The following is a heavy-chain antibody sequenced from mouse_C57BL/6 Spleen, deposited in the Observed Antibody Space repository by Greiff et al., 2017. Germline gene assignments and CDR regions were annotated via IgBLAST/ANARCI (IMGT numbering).Heavy chain of an antibody. J-gene: IGHJ3*01. Sequence: VKLMESGAELARPGASVKLSCKASGYTFTSYGISWVKQRTGQGLEWIGEIYPRSGNTYYNEKFKGKATLTADKSSSTAYMELRSLTSEDSAVYFCAREDYDGSREAWFADWGQGTLVTVAA. CDR1: GYTFTSYG. V-gene: IGHV1-81*01. CDR2: IYPRSGNT. D-gene: IGHD1-1*01. CDR3: AREDYDGSREAWFAD.